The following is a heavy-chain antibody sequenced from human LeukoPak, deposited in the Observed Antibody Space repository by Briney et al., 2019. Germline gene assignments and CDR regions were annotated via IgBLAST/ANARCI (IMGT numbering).Heavy chain of an antibody. CDR2: ITSSSNAI. CDR1: GLTFSNYN. D-gene: IGHD3-10*01. V-gene: IGHV3-48*04. J-gene: IGHJ4*02. Sequence: GGSLRLSCAASGLTFSNYNMNWVRQAPGKGLEWVSFITSSSNAIYYADSVKGRFTISRDNAKNSLYLQMSSLRAEDTAVYYCARVYGSTDYWGQGTLVTVSS. CDR3: ARVYGSTDY.